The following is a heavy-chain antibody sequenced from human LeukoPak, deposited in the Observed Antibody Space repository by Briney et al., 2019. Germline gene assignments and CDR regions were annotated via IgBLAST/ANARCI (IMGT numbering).Heavy chain of an antibody. CDR3: ARDPSEYCSGGSCQKPTRGPRFEDY. CDR2: IYYSGST. J-gene: IGHJ4*02. D-gene: IGHD2-15*01. Sequence: PSETLSLTCTVSGGSNSSSSYYWGWIRQPPGKGLEWIGSIYYSGSTYYNPSLKSRVTISVDTSKNQFSLKLSSVTAADTAVYYCARDPSEYCSGGSCQKPTRGPRFEDYWGQGTLVTVSS. CDR1: GGSNSSSSYY. V-gene: IGHV4-39*07.